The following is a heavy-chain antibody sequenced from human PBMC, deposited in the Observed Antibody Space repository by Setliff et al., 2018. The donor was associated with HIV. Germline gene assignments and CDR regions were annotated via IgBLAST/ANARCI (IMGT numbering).Heavy chain of an antibody. V-gene: IGHV4-34*10. D-gene: IGHD3-3*01. J-gene: IGHJ3*01. Sequence: SETLSLTCAVYGGSFTNYFWSWIRQSPGKGLEWIGEINHSGRTKYNPSLKSRVTMSVDTSKNQFSLKLTSVTAADTAVYYCAKEGGLYFGMLIHDAIDLWGQGTMVTV. CDR2: INHSGRT. CDR1: GGSFTNYF. CDR3: AKEGGLYFGMLIHDAIDL.